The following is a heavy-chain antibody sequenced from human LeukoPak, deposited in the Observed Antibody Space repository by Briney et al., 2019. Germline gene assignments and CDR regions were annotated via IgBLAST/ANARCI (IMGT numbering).Heavy chain of an antibody. V-gene: IGHV4-59*01. Sequence: PSETLSLTCTVSGGSISSYYWSWIRQPPGKGLEWIGYIYYSGSTNYNPSLKSRVTISVDTSKNQFSLKLSSVTAADTAVYYCAGANWDLYDSSGRSVDYWGQGTLVTVSS. CDR1: GGSISSYY. J-gene: IGHJ4*02. D-gene: IGHD3-22*01. CDR3: AGANWDLYDSSGRSVDY. CDR2: IYYSGST.